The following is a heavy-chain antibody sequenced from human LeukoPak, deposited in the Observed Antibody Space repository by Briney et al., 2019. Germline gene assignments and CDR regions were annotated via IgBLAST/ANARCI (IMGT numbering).Heavy chain of an antibody. CDR1: GFTFSSYS. CDR2: ISSSSSYI. V-gene: IGHV3-21*01. D-gene: IGHD3-3*01. Sequence: GGSLRLSCAASGFTFSSYSMNWVRQAPGKRLEWVTSISSSSSYIYYADSVKGRFTISRDNAKNSLYLQMNSLRAEDTAVYYCARRYYDFWSGYYPYGMDVWGQGTTVTVSS. J-gene: IGHJ6*02. CDR3: ARRYYDFWSGYYPYGMDV.